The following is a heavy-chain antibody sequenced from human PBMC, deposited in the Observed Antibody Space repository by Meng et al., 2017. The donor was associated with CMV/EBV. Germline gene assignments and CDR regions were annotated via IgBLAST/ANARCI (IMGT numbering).Heavy chain of an antibody. V-gene: IGHV1-69*04. D-gene: IGHD6-6*01. Sequence: SVLVSCKASGGAFSSYTISWVRQAPGQGLEWMGRIIPSLGIANYEQKFQGRVTITSDKSTSTAYMELSSLRSEDTAVHYCARDHSVYSSSTNWFDPWGQGTLVTVSS. CDR3: ARDHSVYSSSTNWFDP. CDR1: GGAFSSYT. J-gene: IGHJ5*02. CDR2: IIPSLGIA.